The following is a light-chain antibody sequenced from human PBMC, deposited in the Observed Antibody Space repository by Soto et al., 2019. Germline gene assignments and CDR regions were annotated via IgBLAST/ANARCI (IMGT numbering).Light chain of an antibody. Sequence: QSVLTQPPSASGTPGQRVTISCSGSSSNIGSNYVYWYQQLPGTAPKLLMYRNNQRPSGVPDRFSGSKSGTSASLAISGLRPEDEADYYCAAWDDSLSVYDVFGTGTKLTVL. CDR1: SSNIGSNY. CDR3: AAWDDSLSVYDV. V-gene: IGLV1-47*01. CDR2: RNN. J-gene: IGLJ1*01.